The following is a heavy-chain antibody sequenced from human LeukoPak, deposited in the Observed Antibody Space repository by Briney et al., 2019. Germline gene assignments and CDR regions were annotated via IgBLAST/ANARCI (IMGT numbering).Heavy chain of an antibody. CDR1: GGSVSSGSYY. J-gene: IGHJ6*02. CDR2: IYYSGST. V-gene: IGHV4-61*01. D-gene: IGHD3-22*01. CDR3: ARTSANYDSSGYLLYYYYGMDV. Sequence: SETLSLTCTVSGGSVSSGSYYWSWIRQPPGKGLEWIGYIYYSGSTNYNPSLKSQVTISVDTSKNQFSLKLSSVTAADTAVYYCARTSANYDSSGYLLYYYYGMDVWGQGTTVTVSS.